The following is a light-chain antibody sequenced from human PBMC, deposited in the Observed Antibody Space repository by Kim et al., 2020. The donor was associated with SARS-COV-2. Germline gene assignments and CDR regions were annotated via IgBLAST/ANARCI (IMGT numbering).Light chain of an antibody. CDR2: DVA. CDR1: SDIDDSNC. V-gene: IGLV2-14*03. Sequence: SDIDDSNCVPWYQQQPGKGPKIIIYDVATRPPGVSSRFSGSKSGNTASLTISGLQPEDEANYYCSSYATITSLALVFGPGTKVTVL. J-gene: IGLJ1*01. CDR3: SSYATITSLALV.